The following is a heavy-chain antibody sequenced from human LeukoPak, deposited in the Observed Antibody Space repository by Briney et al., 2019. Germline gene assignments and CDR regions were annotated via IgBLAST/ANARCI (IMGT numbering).Heavy chain of an antibody. CDR1: GFTFSSYW. V-gene: IGHV3-15*01. D-gene: IGHD3-10*01. CDR2: IKSKTDGGTT. J-gene: IGHJ3*02. CDR3: SRHILLWFGEPTYDAFNI. Sequence: PGGSLRLSCAASGFTFSSYWMSWVRQAPGKGLEWVGRIKSKTDGGTTDYAAPVKGRFTISRDDSKNTLYLQMNSLKTEDTAVYYCSRHILLWFGEPTYDAFNIWGQGTMVTVSS.